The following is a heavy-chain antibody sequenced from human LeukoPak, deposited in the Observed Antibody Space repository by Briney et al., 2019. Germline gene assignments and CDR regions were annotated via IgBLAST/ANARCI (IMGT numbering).Heavy chain of an antibody. CDR2: ISYDGSNK. CDR3: AKDFEGFCGGDCYSMDF. Sequence: GRSLRVSCAASGFTFNNYVMHWVRQAPGKGLEWVALISYDGSNKYYADSVRGRFTISRDNSKNTLYLQMNSLRPGDTAVYYCAKDFEGFCGGDCYSMDFWGQGTLATVSS. D-gene: IGHD2-21*02. CDR1: GFTFNNYV. J-gene: IGHJ4*02. V-gene: IGHV3-30*18.